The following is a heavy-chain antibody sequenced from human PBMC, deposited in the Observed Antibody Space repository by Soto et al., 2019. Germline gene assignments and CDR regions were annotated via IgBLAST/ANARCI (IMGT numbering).Heavy chain of an antibody. CDR2: ISYDGSNK. CDR1: GFTFSSYA. CDR3: ARSNVDHYCMDV. Sequence: QVQLVESGGGVVQPGRSLRLSCAASGFTFSSYAMHWVRQAPGKGLEWVAVISYDGSNKYYADSVKGRFTISRDNSKNTLYLQMNSLRAEDTAVYYCARSNVDHYCMDVWGQGTTVTVSS. V-gene: IGHV3-30-3*01. J-gene: IGHJ6*02. D-gene: IGHD5-12*01.